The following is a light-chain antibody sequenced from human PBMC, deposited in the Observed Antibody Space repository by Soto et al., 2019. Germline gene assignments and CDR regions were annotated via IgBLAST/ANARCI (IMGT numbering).Light chain of an antibody. CDR2: NNN. CDR1: SSNIGTSA. J-gene: IGLJ1*01. V-gene: IGLV1-44*01. Sequence: QSVLTQPPSASGTPGQRVTISCSGGSSNIGTSAVNWYQQLPGTAPKLLIYNNNQRPSGVPDRFSGSKSGTSASLAISGLQSEDEADYYCAARDDSLNGYVFGTGTKVTVL. CDR3: AARDDSLNGYV.